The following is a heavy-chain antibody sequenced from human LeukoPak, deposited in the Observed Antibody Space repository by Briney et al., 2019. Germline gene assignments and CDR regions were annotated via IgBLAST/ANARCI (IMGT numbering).Heavy chain of an antibody. CDR1: GYTLTELS. CDR2: IIPIFGTA. Sequence: ASVKVSCKVSGYTLTELSMHWVRQAPGKGLEWMGGIIPIFGTANYAQKFQGRVTITADESTSTAYMELSSLRSEDTAVYYCARGSTSSNFDYWGQGTLVTVSS. CDR3: ARGSTSSNFDY. V-gene: IGHV1-69*13. J-gene: IGHJ4*02. D-gene: IGHD2-2*01.